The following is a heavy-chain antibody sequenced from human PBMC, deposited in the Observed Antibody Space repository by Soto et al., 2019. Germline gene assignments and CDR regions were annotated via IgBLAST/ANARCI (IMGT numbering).Heavy chain of an antibody. J-gene: IGHJ5*02. CDR3: AKGTKGGSSYGGWFDP. CDR1: GYTFNDFA. D-gene: IGHD3-3*01. CDR2: ISGSGGST. V-gene: IGHV3-23*01. Sequence: EVQLLESGGGLVQPGGSLRLSCAASGYTFNDFAMSWVRQAPGKGLEWVSDISGSGGSTYYADSVKGRFTISRDNSKNTRYLQMNCVRAEDTAVYYCAKGTKGGSSYGGWFDPWGQGTLVTVSS.